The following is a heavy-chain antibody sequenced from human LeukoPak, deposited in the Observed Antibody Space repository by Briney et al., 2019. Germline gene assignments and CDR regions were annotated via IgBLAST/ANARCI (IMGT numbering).Heavy chain of an antibody. J-gene: IGHJ4*02. D-gene: IGHD3-10*01. CDR1: GFTFSNYW. V-gene: IGHV3-7*01. CDR2: IKEDESEK. Sequence: GGTLRLSCAASGFTFSNYWMSWVPQAPGNGPEWVANIKEDESEKNYVNSVKDRFTISRDNAKNSLYLQMNSLRAEDTAVYYCARVTSGSSYRPFDYWGQGTLVTVSS. CDR3: ARVTSGSSYRPFDY.